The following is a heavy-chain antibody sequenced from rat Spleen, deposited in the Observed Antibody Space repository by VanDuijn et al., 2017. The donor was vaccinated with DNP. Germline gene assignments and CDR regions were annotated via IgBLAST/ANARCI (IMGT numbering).Heavy chain of an antibody. D-gene: IGHD1-11*01. CDR3: TRTTTEVPFDY. CDR2: INPDGSST. V-gene: IGHV5-35*01. J-gene: IGHJ2*01. Sequence: EVQLVESDGGLVQPGRSLKLSCAASGFTFSRFGMAWVRQAPGKGLEWVATINPDGSSTNYPDTVKGRFVISKDNAKNSGYLQMNSLRSEDTAMYYCTRTTTEVPFDYWGQGVMVTVSS. CDR1: GFTFSRFG.